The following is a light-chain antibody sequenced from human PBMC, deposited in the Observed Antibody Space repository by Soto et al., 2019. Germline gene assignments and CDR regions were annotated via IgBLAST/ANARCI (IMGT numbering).Light chain of an antibody. V-gene: IGKV3-20*01. CDR1: QSVNSLY. CDR2: GAA. CDR3: QWYSGSHT. J-gene: IGKJ4*01. Sequence: EIALTQSPATLSLSPGERATLSCRASQSVNSLYLAWYQQNPGQAPRLLIYGAASRATGIPDRFSGSWSGTYFTLTISRLEPEYCAVYYCQWYSGSHTFGGGTKVEIK.